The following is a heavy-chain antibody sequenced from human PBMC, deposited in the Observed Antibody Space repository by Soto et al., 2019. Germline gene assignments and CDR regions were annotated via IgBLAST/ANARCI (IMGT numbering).Heavy chain of an antibody. Sequence: GGSLRLSCAASGFTFSSYWMSWVRQAPGKGLEWVANIKQDGSEKYYVDSVKGRFTISRDNAKNSLYLQMNSLRAEDTAVYYCARRGITMVRGVIMSYYYYGMDVWGQGTTVTVSS. CDR3: ARRGITMVRGVIMSYYYYGMDV. CDR2: IKQDGSEK. CDR1: GFTFSSYW. J-gene: IGHJ6*02. D-gene: IGHD3-10*01. V-gene: IGHV3-7*03.